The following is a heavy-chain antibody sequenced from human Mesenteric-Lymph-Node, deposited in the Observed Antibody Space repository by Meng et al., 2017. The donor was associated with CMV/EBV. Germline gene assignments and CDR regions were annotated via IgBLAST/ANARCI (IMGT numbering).Heavy chain of an antibody. J-gene: IGHJ4*02. D-gene: IGHD3-3*01. Sequence: GESLKISCAASGFSFSTFAMSWVRQAPGKGLEWVSSISNVSSKIYYAHSVRGRFTISRDNAKNSLHLQMNSLRVEDTAVYYCAREELRFLEGKSPLDYWGQGTLVTVSS. CDR2: ISNVSSKI. V-gene: IGHV3-21*01. CDR1: GFSFSTFA. CDR3: AREELRFLEGKSPLDY.